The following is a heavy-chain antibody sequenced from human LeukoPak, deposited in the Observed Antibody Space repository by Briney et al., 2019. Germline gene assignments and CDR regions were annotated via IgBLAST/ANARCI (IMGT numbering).Heavy chain of an antibody. V-gene: IGHV3-48*01. CDR3: ASSPRSTIVGTKGVDYFDY. D-gene: IGHD1-26*01. Sequence: GSLRLSCAVSGFTFSSYSMNWVRQAPGKGLEWVSYITSSSSIIYYADSVKGRFTISRDNAKNSLYLQMNSLRAEDTAVYYCASSPRSTIVGTKGVDYFDYWGQGTLVTVSS. J-gene: IGHJ4*02. CDR2: ITSSSSII. CDR1: GFTFSSYS.